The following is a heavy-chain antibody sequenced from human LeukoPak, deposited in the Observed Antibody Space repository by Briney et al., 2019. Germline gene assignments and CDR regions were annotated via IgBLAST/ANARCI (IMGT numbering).Heavy chain of an antibody. Sequence: PGGPLRLSCAASRFTFSSYWIHWVRQAPGKGLVWVSRINSDGSSKNYADSVKGGFTISRDNAKNTLYLQMKSLRAERTAVYYCARDTMMVYGTGYYYMDVWGKGTTVTVSS. V-gene: IGHV3-74*01. CDR2: INSDGSSK. CDR3: ARDTMMVYGTGYYYMDV. CDR1: RFTFSSYW. D-gene: IGHD2-8*01. J-gene: IGHJ6*03.